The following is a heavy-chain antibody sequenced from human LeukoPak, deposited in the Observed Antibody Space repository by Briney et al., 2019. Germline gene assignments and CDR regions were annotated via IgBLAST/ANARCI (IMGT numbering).Heavy chain of an antibody. CDR3: AKDVVPDSGWDLDY. D-gene: IGHD6-19*01. V-gene: IGHV3-23*01. CDR2: IYPSGDST. J-gene: IGHJ4*02. CDR1: GFTFSTYS. Sequence: GGSLRLSCAASGFTFSTYSMTWVRQGPGKGLEGVSSIYPSGDSTFYADSVKGRFTISRDNSKNTLYLQMSSLRTEDTAIYYCAKDVVPDSGWDLDYWGQGTLVTVSS.